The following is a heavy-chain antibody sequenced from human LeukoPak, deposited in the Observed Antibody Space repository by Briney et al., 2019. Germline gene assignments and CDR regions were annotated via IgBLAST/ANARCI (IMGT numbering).Heavy chain of an antibody. J-gene: IGHJ4*02. Sequence: GGSLRLSCAVSGITLSNYGMSWVRKAPGKGLEWVAGISDSGGSTKYADSVKGRFTIPRDNAKKSLFMQMNSLRAEDTAVYFCAKRGVVIRVILVGFHKEAYYFESWGQGALVTVSS. CDR1: GITLSNYG. CDR3: AKRGVVIRVILVGFHKEAYYFES. D-gene: IGHD3/OR15-3a*01. CDR2: ISDSGGST. V-gene: IGHV3-23*01.